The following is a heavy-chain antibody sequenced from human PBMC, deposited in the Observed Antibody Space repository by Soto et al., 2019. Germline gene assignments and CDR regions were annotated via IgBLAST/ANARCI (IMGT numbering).Heavy chain of an antibody. CDR3: ARGGVVVPAAISPTPSNNWFDP. V-gene: IGHV4-34*01. CDR2: INHSGST. Sequence: QVQLQQWGAGLLKPSETLSLTCAVYGGSFSGYYWSWIRQPPGKGLEWIGEINHSGSTNYNPSLKSRVTISVDTSKNQFSLKLSSVTAADTAVYYCARGGVVVPAAISPTPSNNWFDPWGQGTLVTVSS. CDR1: GGSFSGYY. J-gene: IGHJ5*02. D-gene: IGHD2-2*01.